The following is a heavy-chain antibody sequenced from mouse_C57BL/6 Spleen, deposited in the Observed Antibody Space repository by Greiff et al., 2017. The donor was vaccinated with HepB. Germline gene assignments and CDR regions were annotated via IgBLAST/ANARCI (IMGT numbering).Heavy chain of an antibody. V-gene: IGHV1-15*01. J-gene: IGHJ2*01. D-gene: IGHD2-5*01. CDR1: GYTFTDYE. CDR3: TRRDSNYNFDY. Sequence: LQESGAELVRPGASVTLSCKASGYTFTDYEMHWVKQTPVHGLEWIGAIDPETGGTAYNQKFKGKAILTADKSSSTAYMELRSLTSEDSAVYYCTRRDSNYNFDYWGQGTTLTVSS. CDR2: IDPETGGT.